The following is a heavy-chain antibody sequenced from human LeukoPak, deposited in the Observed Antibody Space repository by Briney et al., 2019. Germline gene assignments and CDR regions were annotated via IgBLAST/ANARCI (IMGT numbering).Heavy chain of an antibody. CDR3: ARDADPAGEGPDY. CDR1: GFTFSSYS. V-gene: IGHV3-33*08. D-gene: IGHD3-10*01. CDR2: IWYDGSNK. Sequence: GGSLRLSCAASGFTFSSYSMNWVRQAPGKGLEWVAVIWYDGSNKYYADSVKGRFTISRDNSKNTLYLQMNSLRAEDTAVYYCARDADPAGEGPDYWGQGTLVTVSS. J-gene: IGHJ4*02.